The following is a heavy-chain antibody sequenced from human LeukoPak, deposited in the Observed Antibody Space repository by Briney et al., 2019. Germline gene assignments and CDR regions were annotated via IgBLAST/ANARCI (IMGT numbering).Heavy chain of an antibody. CDR1: GFTFSDYY. V-gene: IGHV3-11*01. J-gene: IGHJ4*02. CDR3: ARYPYDFWSGYYLPFDY. CDR2: ISSSGSTI. D-gene: IGHD3-3*01. Sequence: GGSLRLSCAASGFTFSDYYMSWIRQAPGKGLEWVSYISSSGSTIYYADSVKGRFTISRDNAKNSLYLQMNSLSAEDTAVYYCARYPYDFWSGYYLPFDYWGQGTLVTVSS.